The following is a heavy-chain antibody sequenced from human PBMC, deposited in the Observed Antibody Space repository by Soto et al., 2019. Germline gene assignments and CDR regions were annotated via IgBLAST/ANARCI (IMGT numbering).Heavy chain of an antibody. J-gene: IGHJ4*02. Sequence: EVQLVESGGALVPPGGSLRLSCAASGFTFSYYDMHWVRQAEGKGLEWVAAIGTSDDTYYADSVQGRFSISREDAKVSLFSQTRRLGGEEKAVYYCARGSLGAIDYWGQGTLVTVSS. V-gene: IGHV3-13*01. D-gene: IGHD3-16*01. CDR1: GFTFSYYD. CDR2: IGTSDDT. CDR3: ARGSLGAIDY.